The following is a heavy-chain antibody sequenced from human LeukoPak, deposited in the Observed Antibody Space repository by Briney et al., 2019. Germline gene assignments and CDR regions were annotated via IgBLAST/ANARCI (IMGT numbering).Heavy chain of an antibody. D-gene: IGHD2-21*01. CDR3: ARAPVTSCRGAYCYPFDY. CDR2: ISGSGGST. Sequence: GGTLRLSCAASGFTFSSYGMSWVRQAPGKGLEWVSAISGSGGSTYYADSVKGRFTISRDNSKNTLYLQMNSLRVEDAAVYYCARAPVTSCRGAYCYPFDYWGQGTLGTVSS. J-gene: IGHJ4*02. CDR1: GFTFSSYG. V-gene: IGHV3-23*01.